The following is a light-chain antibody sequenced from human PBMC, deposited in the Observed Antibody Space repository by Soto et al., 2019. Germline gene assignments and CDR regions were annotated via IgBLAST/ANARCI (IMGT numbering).Light chain of an antibody. Sequence: EMVLTQSPVTLSVSPGEGATLSCRASQSVGSSLAWYQQKPGQPPRILIFGASIRATGIPDRFSGSGSGTDFTLTISGLEPEDFAVYYCQQYGSSPSTFGQGTKVDIK. CDR2: GAS. CDR1: QSVGSS. CDR3: QQYGSSPST. J-gene: IGKJ1*01. V-gene: IGKV3-20*01.